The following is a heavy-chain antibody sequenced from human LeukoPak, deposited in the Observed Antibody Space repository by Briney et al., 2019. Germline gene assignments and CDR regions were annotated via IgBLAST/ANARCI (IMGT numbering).Heavy chain of an antibody. CDR2: IKPDSGAT. CDR1: GYSFTVHY. CDR3: ARDHDYGPDY. D-gene: IGHD4/OR15-4a*01. V-gene: IGHV1-2*02. Sequence: GASVKVSCKTSGYSFTVHYLHWLRQAPGQGLEWMGWIKPDSGATTFAQNFQGRVTMTSDTSINTAYMELSSLTSDDTAMYYCARDHDYGPDYWGQGTLVTASA. J-gene: IGHJ4*02.